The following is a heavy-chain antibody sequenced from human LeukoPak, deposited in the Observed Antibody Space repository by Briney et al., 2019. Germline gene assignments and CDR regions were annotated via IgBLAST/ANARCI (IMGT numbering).Heavy chain of an antibody. CDR1: GGTFSSYA. D-gene: IGHD2-2*02. CDR3: ARAGGYCSSTSCYRHMDV. J-gene: IGHJ6*03. CDR2: IIPIFGTA. Sequence: SVKVSCKASGGTFSSYAISWVRQAPGQGLEWMGGIIPIFGTANYAQKFQGRVTITTDESTSTAYMELSSLRSEDTAVYYCARAGGYCSSTSCYRHMDVWGKGTTVTVSS. V-gene: IGHV1-69*05.